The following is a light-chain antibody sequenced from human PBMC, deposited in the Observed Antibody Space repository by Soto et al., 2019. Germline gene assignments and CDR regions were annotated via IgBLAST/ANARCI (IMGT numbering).Light chain of an antibody. CDR3: QHRSK. Sequence: DIVLTQSPATLSFFPGERATLSCRASQSINTYLAWYQQRPGQAPRLLMSAASNRATGIPARFSGSGSGTDFTLTISSLEPEDFPVYYCQHRSKFGGGTKVEIK. CDR1: QSINTY. CDR2: AAS. V-gene: IGKV3-11*01. J-gene: IGKJ4*02.